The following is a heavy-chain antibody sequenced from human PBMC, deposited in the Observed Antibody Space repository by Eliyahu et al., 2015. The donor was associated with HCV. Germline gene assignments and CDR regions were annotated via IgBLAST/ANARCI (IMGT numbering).Heavy chain of an antibody. CDR3: ATLRVGATRYYYHGMNV. CDR1: GVPIGSXSSY. D-gene: IGHD1-26*01. J-gene: IGHJ6*02. V-gene: IGHV4-39*02. Sequence: QLLLQQSGPGLXKASXTXSLTCSVXGVPIGSXSSYWGWVPQPPGKGPEWMGSVTYDGCTYYNPSLKSRVTVSSDTSKNRFSLRLNSVTAADRAVYYCATLRVGATRYYYHGMNVWGQGATVSVSS. CDR2: VTYDGCT.